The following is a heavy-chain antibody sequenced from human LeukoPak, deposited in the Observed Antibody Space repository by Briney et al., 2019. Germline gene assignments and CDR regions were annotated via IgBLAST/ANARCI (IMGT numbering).Heavy chain of an antibody. CDR2: LRSDGSNK. CDR1: GFTFSSYG. D-gene: IGHD3-10*01. CDR3: ASATMVRGVNNYYYYYMDV. V-gene: IGHV3-30*02. J-gene: IGHJ6*03. Sequence: TGGSLRLSCAASGFTFSSYGMHWVRQAPGKGLEGVALLRSDGSNKYYADSVKGRFTISRDNSKNTLYLQMNSLRAEDTAVYYCASATMVRGVNNYYYYYMDVWGKGTTVTISS.